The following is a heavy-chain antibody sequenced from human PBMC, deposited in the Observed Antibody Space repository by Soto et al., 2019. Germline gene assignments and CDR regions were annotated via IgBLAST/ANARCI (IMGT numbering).Heavy chain of an antibody. V-gene: IGHV3-23*01. CDR1: GFTFSAYA. Sequence: EVQLLESGGALVQPGGSLRLPCAASGFTFSAYAMGWVRQAPGKGLEWVSTIHGGGGATHYADSVKGRFTIARDDSKNTLSAQMNSLRAEDRGVYYWAKFEGHRLEYWCLEFWGRVTLLTVSS. J-gene: IGHJ2*01. CDR2: IHGGGGAT. CDR3: AKFEGHRLEYWCLEF. D-gene: IGHD1-1*01.